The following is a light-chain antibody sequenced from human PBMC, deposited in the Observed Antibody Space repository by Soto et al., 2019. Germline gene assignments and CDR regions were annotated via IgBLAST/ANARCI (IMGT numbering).Light chain of an antibody. CDR1: SSNIGAGYD. Sequence: QSVLTQPPSVSGAPGQRVTISCTGSSSNIGAGYDVPWYQQLPGTAPKLLIYANSNRPSGVPDRFSGSKSGTSASLAITGLQAEDEADYYCQSYYSSRSGSYVFGTGTKLTVL. CDR2: ANS. V-gene: IGLV1-40*01. J-gene: IGLJ1*01. CDR3: QSYYSSRSGSYV.